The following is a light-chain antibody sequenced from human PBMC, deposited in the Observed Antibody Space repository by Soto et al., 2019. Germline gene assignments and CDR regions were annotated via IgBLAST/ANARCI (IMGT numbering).Light chain of an antibody. CDR2: TNN. CDR3: AAWDDSLNGDV. CDR1: SSNIGSNT. J-gene: IGLJ1*01. Sequence: QSVLTQPPSASGTPGQRVTISCSGSSSNIGSNTVNWYQQLPGTAPNLLIHTNNQRPSGVPDRFSGSQSGTSASLAISGLQSEDEADYYCAAWDDSLNGDVFGTGTKVTVL. V-gene: IGLV1-44*01.